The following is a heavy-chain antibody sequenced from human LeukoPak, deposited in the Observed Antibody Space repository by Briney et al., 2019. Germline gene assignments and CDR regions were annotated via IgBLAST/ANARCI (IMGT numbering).Heavy chain of an antibody. J-gene: IGHJ4*02. CDR3: ARDSRTIFGVVIASTPFDY. D-gene: IGHD3-3*01. V-gene: IGHV3-21*01. CDR2: ISSSSSSYI. Sequence: PGGSLRLSCAASGFTFSSYSMNWVRQAPGKGLEWVSSISSSSSSYIYYADSVKGRFTISRDNAKNSLYLQMNSLRAEDTAVYYCARDSRTIFGVVIASTPFDYWGQGTLVTVSS. CDR1: GFTFSSYS.